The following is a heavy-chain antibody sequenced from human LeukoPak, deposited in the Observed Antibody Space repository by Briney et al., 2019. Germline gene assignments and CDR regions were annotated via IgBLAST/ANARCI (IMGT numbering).Heavy chain of an antibody. CDR1: GFTFSSYG. CDR3: ARRSSGSPPYYFDY. Sequence: GGSLRLSCAASGFTFSSYGMHWVRQAPGKGLEWVAVIWYDGSNKYYADSVKGRFTISRDNSKNTLDLQMNRLRAEDTAVYYCARRSSGSPPYYFDYWGQGTLVTVSS. D-gene: IGHD1-26*01. CDR2: IWYDGSNK. J-gene: IGHJ4*02. V-gene: IGHV3-33*01.